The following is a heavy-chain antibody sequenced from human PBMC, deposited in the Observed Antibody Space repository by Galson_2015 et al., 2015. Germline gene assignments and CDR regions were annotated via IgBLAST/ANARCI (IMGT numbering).Heavy chain of an antibody. V-gene: IGHV6-1*01. J-gene: IGHJ1*01. CDR1: GDSVSSNSAA. D-gene: IGHD3-10*01. CDR3: ASGYGSGNFMFKH. CDR2: TYYRSKWYN. Sequence: CAISGDSVSSNSAAWNWIRRSPSRGLEWLGRTYYRSKWYNDYAVSVKSRITINPDTSKNQFSLQLNSVTPEDTAVYYCASGYGSGNFMFKHWGQGTLVTVSS.